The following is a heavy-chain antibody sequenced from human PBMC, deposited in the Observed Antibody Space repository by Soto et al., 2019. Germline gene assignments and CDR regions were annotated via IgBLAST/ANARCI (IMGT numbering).Heavy chain of an antibody. V-gene: IGHV3-21*01. CDR2: ISSSSSYI. CDR3: ARDRPYYYDSSGYYSPYHYFDY. Sequence: GGSLRLSCAASGFTFSSYSMNWVRQAPGKGLEWVSSISSSSSYIYYADSVKGRFTISRDNAKNSLYLQMNSLRAEDTAVYYCARDRPYYYDSSGYYSPYHYFDYWGQGTLVTVSS. CDR1: GFTFSSYS. D-gene: IGHD3-22*01. J-gene: IGHJ4*02.